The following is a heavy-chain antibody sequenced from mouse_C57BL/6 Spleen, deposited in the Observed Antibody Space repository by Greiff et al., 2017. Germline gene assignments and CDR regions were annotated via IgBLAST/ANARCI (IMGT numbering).Heavy chain of an antibody. D-gene: IGHD2-4*01. CDR1: GYTFTDYE. Sequence: QVQLQQSGAELVRPGASVTLSCKASGYTFTDYEMHWVKQTPVHGLEWIGAIDPETGGTAYNQKFKGKAILTADKSSSTAYMELRSLTSEDSAVYYCTRWGTTIRFAYWGQGTLVTVSA. J-gene: IGHJ3*01. CDR3: TRWGTTIRFAY. V-gene: IGHV1-15*01. CDR2: IDPETGGT.